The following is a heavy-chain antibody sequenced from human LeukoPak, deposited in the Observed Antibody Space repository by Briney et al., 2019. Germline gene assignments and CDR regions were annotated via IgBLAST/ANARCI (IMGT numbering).Heavy chain of an antibody. D-gene: IGHD3-3*01. V-gene: IGHV1-69*05. J-gene: IGHJ6*03. Sequence: SVKVSCKASGYTFTSYAISWVRQAPGQGLEWMGGIIPIFGTANYAQKFQGRVTITTDESTSTAYMELSSLRSEDTAVYYCARALRFLEWLSSMDVWGKGTTVTVSS. CDR3: ARALRFLEWLSSMDV. CDR1: GYTFTSYA. CDR2: IIPIFGTA.